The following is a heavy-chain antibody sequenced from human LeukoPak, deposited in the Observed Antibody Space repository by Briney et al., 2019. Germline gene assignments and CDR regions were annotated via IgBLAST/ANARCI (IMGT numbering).Heavy chain of an antibody. CDR3: ARSHYYDSSGSHNNWFDP. CDR1: GGSFSGYY. V-gene: IGHV4-34*01. D-gene: IGHD3-22*01. Sequence: SETLSLTCAVYGGSFSGYYWTYIRQPSGKGLEWIGEINHSGSTNYNPSLKSRVTIPVDTSKNQFSLKLSSVTAADTAVYYCARSHYYDSSGSHNNWFDPWGQGTLVTVSS. CDR2: INHSGST. J-gene: IGHJ5*02.